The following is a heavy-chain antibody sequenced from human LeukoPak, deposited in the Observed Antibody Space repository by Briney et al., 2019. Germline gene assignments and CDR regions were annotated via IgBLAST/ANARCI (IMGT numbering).Heavy chain of an antibody. J-gene: IGHJ5*02. V-gene: IGHV4-61*02. CDR3: ARVLATHDLYES. CDR1: GGSISSGSYY. D-gene: IGHD1-26*01. Sequence: SETLSLTCTVSGGSISSGSYYWSWIRQPAGKGLEWIGRIYTSGSTNYNPSLKSLVTISVDTSKNQFSLKLSSVTAADTAVYYCARVLATHDLYESWGQGTLVTVSS. CDR2: IYTSGST.